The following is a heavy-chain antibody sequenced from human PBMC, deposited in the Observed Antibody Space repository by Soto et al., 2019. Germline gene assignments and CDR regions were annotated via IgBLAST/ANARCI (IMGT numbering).Heavy chain of an antibody. J-gene: IGHJ6*02. D-gene: IGHD4-4*01. CDR2: IYYSGST. CDR1: GGSISSYY. Sequence: SETLSLTCTVSGGSISSYYWSWIRQPPGKGLEWIGYIYYSGSTNYNPSLKSRVTISVDTSKNQFSLKLSSVTAADTAVYYCARDYSHYYGMDVWGQGTTVTVS. V-gene: IGHV4-59*01. CDR3: ARDYSHYYGMDV.